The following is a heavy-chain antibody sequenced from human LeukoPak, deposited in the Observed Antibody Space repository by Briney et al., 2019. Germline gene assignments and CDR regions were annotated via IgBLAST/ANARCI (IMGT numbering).Heavy chain of an antibody. CDR3: ARQGHYYGSGSYYIWFDP. CDR1: GFTFTPYA. Sequence: GGSLRLSCAASGFTFTPYAMLWVRQAPGKGLEWVALISYDGSNKYYADSVKGRFTISRDNSKNTLYLQMNSLRAEDTAVYYCARQGHYYGSGSYYIWFDPWGQGTLVTVSS. J-gene: IGHJ5*02. V-gene: IGHV3-30*04. CDR2: ISYDGSNK. D-gene: IGHD3-10*01.